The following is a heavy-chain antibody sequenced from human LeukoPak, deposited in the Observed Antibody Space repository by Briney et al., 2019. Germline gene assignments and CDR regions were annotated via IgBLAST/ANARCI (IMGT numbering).Heavy chain of an antibody. D-gene: IGHD3-22*01. CDR1: GFTVSSNY. V-gene: IGHV3-53*01. J-gene: IGHJ4*02. CDR2: IYSGGST. Sequence: PGGSLRLSCAASGFTVSSNYMSWVRQAPGKGLEWVSVIYSGGSTYYADSVKGRFTISRDNSKNTLYLQMNSLRAEDTAVYYCAGEKCYYDSSVHYWGQGTLVTVSS. CDR3: AGEKCYYDSSVHY.